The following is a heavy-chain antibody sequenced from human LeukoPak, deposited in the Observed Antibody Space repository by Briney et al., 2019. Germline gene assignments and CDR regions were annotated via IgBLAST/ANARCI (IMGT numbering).Heavy chain of an antibody. CDR3: AKLPGSGSSRPVDY. J-gene: IGHJ4*02. D-gene: IGHD1-26*01. V-gene: IGHV4-39*01. CDR2: IYYGGST. CDR1: GGSISSGTYF. Sequence: PSETLTLTCTVSGGSISSGTYFWGWIRQPPGKGLEWIGSIYYGGSTYYNSSLKSRVTISVDTSKNQFSLKLSSVTAADTALYYCAKLPGSGSSRPVDYWGQGTLVTVSS.